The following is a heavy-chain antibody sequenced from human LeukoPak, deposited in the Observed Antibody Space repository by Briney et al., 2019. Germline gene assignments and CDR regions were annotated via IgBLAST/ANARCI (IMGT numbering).Heavy chain of an antibody. V-gene: IGHV4-59*01. Sequence: PSETLSLTCTVSGGSISRYYWSWIRQPPGKGLEWIGYIYYSGSTNYNPSLKSRVTISVDMSKNQFSLKLRSVTAADTAVYYCARTTEGGYSYGYFYYYYMDVWGKGTTVTISS. CDR3: ARTTEGGYSYGYFYYYYMDV. J-gene: IGHJ6*03. D-gene: IGHD5-18*01. CDR1: GGSISRYY. CDR2: IYYSGST.